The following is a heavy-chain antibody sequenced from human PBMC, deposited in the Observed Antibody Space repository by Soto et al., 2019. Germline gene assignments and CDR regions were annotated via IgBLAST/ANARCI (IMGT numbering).Heavy chain of an antibody. Sequence: EVQLVESGGGLVQPGGSLRLSCTASGFTFSDSWMTWVRQAPGKGLEWVARIKPDESEKKYADSVKGRFSISRDNAKNSMYLQMDGLRGEDTAVYYCVRGGSNYASWGQRTLVTVSS. CDR3: VRGGSNYAS. CDR1: GFTFSDSW. J-gene: IGHJ5*02. D-gene: IGHD4-4*01. V-gene: IGHV3-7*01. CDR2: IKPDESEK.